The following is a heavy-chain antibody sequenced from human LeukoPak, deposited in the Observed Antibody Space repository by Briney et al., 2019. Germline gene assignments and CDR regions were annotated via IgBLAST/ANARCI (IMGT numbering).Heavy chain of an antibody. CDR2: IYHSGST. CDR1: GGSISSGGYY. Sequence: PSETLSLTCTVSGGSISSGGYYWSWIRQPPGKGLEWIGYIYHSGSTYYNPSLKSRVTISVDRSKNQFSLKLSSVTAADTAVYYCAAWTTVPYFMYNWNYGTGGLDAFDIWGQGTMVTVSS. J-gene: IGHJ3*02. CDR3: AAWTTVPYFMYNWNYGTGGLDAFDI. D-gene: IGHD1-7*01. V-gene: IGHV4-30-2*01.